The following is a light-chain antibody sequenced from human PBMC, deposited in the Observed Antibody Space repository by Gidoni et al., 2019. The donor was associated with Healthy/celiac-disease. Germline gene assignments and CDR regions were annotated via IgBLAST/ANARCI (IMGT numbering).Light chain of an antibody. J-gene: IGKJ2*01. V-gene: IGKV1-39*01. CDR3: QQRYSTPRP. Sequence: DIQMTQSPSSLSASVGDRVTITCRASQSISSYLNWYQQKPGKAPKLLIYAASSLQSGVPSRFSGSGSGTDFTLTISSLQPEDFATYYCQQRYSTPRPFGEGTKLEIK. CDR1: QSISSY. CDR2: AAS.